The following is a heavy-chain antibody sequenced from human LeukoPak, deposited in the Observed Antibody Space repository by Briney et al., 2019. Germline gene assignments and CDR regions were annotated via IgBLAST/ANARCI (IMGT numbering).Heavy chain of an antibody. CDR1: GFTFSNYG. CDR2: ISYDGSNK. CDR3: ARAWDHYYYGMDV. D-gene: IGHD1-26*01. Sequence: PGGSLRLSCAASGFTFSNYGMHWVRQAPGKGLEWVAVISYDGSNKYYADSVKGRFTISRDNSKNTLYLQMNSLRAEDTAVYYCARAWDHYYYGMDVWGQGTTVTVSS. J-gene: IGHJ6*02. V-gene: IGHV3-30*19.